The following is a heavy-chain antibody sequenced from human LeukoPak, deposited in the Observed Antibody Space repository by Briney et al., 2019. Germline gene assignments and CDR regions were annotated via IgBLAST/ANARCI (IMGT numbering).Heavy chain of an antibody. Sequence: SETLSLTCAVYGGSFSGYYWSWIRQPPGKGLEWVGEINHSGSTNHNPSLKSRVTISVDTPKNKFSLKLSSVTAADTAVYYCARGYDILTGRDYWGQGTLVTVSS. CDR1: GGSFSGYY. D-gene: IGHD3-9*01. CDR2: INHSGST. J-gene: IGHJ4*02. V-gene: IGHV4-34*01. CDR3: ARGYDILTGRDY.